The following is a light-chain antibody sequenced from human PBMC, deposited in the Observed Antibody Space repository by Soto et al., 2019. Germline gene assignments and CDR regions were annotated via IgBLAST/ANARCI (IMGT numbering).Light chain of an antibody. CDR2: GNS. J-gene: IGLJ2*01. CDR1: SSNIGAGYD. V-gene: IGLV1-40*01. CDR3: QSYDSSLSGSV. Sequence: QSVLTQPPSVSGAPGQRVTISCTGSSSNIGAGYDVHWYQQLPGTAPKLLIYGNSNQPSGVPDRFSGSKSGTSASLAITGLQAEDEADYYCQSYDSSLSGSVFGGGTKVTVL.